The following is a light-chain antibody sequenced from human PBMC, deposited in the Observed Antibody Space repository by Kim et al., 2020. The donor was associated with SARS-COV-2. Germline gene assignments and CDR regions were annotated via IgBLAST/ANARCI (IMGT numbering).Light chain of an antibody. CDR2: QDS. CDR1: KLGYKY. Sequence: SVSPGQPASITCSGDKLGYKYACWYQQKPGQAPVLVIYQDSKRPSGIPERFSGSNSGNTATLTISGTQAMDEADYYCQAWDSSTWVFGGGTQLTVL. V-gene: IGLV3-1*01. CDR3: QAWDSSTWV. J-gene: IGLJ3*02.